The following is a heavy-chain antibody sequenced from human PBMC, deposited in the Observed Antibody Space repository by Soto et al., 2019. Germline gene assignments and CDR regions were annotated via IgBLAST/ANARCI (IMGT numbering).Heavy chain of an antibody. CDR1: GDSVSSNSAA. CDR2: TYYRSKWYN. D-gene: IGHD5-18*01. Sequence: PSQTLSLTCPISGDSVSSNSAAWNWISQSPSRGLEWLGRTYYRSKWYNDYAVSAKSRITINPDTSKNQFSLQLNSVTPEDTAVYYCARDSNSYGRRFDPWGQGTLVTVSS. V-gene: IGHV6-1*01. CDR3: ARDSNSYGRRFDP. J-gene: IGHJ5*02.